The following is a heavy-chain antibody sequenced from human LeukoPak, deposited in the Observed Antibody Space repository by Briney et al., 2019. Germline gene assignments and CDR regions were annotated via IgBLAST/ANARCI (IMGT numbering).Heavy chain of an antibody. Sequence: GGSLRLSCEASGFTFNTCAMSWVRQAPGKGLEWMAVISHDGTKKDYADSVKGRFTISRDSSNNALYLQMDSLRAEDTAVYYCARDKIYRGSGSCLDYWGQGTLVTVPS. CDR3: ARDKIYRGSGSCLDY. CDR2: ISHDGTKK. D-gene: IGHD3-10*01. V-gene: IGHV3-30-3*01. J-gene: IGHJ4*02. CDR1: GFTFNTCA.